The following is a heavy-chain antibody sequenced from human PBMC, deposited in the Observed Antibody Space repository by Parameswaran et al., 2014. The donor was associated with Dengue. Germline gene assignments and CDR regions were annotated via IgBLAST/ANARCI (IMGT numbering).Heavy chain of an antibody. CDR3: ARREGAQYYDFWSGRHAFDI. V-gene: IGHV3-64*01. J-gene: IGHJ3*02. CDR2: ISSNGGST. Sequence: PGKGLEYVSAISSNGGSTYYANSVKGRFTISRDNSKNTLYLQMGSLRAEDMAVYYCARREGAQYYDFWSGRHAFDIWGQGTMVTVSS. D-gene: IGHD3-3*01.